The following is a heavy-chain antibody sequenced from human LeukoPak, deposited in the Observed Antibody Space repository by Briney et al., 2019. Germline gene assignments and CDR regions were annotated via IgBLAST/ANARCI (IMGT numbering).Heavy chain of an antibody. V-gene: IGHV3-53*01. Sequence: GGSLRLSCAASGFTFSSYAMSWVRQAPGKGLEWVSVIYSGGSTYYADSVKGRFTISRDNSKNTLYLQMNSLRAEDTAVYYCARDRIAVAGNLYWGQGTLVTVSS. CDR1: GFTFSSYA. CDR2: IYSGGST. D-gene: IGHD6-19*01. CDR3: ARDRIAVAGNLY. J-gene: IGHJ4*02.